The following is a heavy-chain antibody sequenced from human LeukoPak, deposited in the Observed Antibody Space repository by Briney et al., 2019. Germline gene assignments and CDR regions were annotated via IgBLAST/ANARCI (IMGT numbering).Heavy chain of an antibody. V-gene: IGHV4-59*12. D-gene: IGHD3-10*01. CDR3: ARGYGSGSYYNLGY. CDR2: IYYSGST. J-gene: IGHJ4*02. CDR1: GGSISSYY. Sequence: SETLSLTCTVSGGSISSYYWSWIRQPPGKGLEWIGYIYYSGSTNYNPSLKSRVTISVDTSKNQFSLKLSSVTAADTAVYYCARGYGSGSYYNLGYWGQGTLVTVSS.